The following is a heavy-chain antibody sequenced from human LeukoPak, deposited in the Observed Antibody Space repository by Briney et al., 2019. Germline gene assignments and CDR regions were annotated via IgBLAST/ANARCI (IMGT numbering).Heavy chain of an antibody. CDR2: IHDRGPA. CDR3: ARADGY. Sequence: SETLSLTCTVSGYAITSGGFSWNWIRQPPGKGLEWIGCIHDRGPAYYNPSLKSRFTISVDTSKNQFSLKLSSVTAADTAVYYCARADGYWGQGTLVTVSS. V-gene: IGHV4-30-2*01. D-gene: IGHD5-24*01. CDR1: GYAITSGGFS. J-gene: IGHJ4*02.